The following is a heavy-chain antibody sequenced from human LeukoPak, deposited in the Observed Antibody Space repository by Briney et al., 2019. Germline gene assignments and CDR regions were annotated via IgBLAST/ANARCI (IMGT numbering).Heavy chain of an antibody. CDR3: ARVNFDIMSGYYVPHVFDI. J-gene: IGHJ3*02. CDR1: GYTFGNYA. CDR2: ITAYSGNT. V-gene: IGHV1-18*01. D-gene: IGHD3-22*01. Sequence: ASVKVSCKTSGYTFGNYAIAWVRQARGQGLEWMGWITAYSGNTNYAQKLQERVTMTTDTSTSTAYMELRTLRSDDTAVYFCARVNFDIMSGYYVPHVFDIWGQGTMVTVSS.